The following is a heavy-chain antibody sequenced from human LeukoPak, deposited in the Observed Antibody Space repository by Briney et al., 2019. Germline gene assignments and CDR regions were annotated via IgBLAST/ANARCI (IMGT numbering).Heavy chain of an antibody. D-gene: IGHD3-10*01. CDR2: ISNSAGST. Sequence: GGSLRLSCAASGLTFSSYAMSWVRQAPGKGLECVSVISNSAGSTFYADSVKGRFTISRDNSKNTLYLQMNSLRAEDTAVYYCAKRASGSGTSLYYFDYWGQGTLVTVSS. CDR3: AKRASGSGTSLYYFDY. CDR1: GLTFSSYA. V-gene: IGHV3-23*01. J-gene: IGHJ4*02.